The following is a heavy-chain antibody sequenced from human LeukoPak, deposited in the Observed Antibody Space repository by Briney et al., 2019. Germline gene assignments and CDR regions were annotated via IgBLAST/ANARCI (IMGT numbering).Heavy chain of an antibody. CDR1: GFTFSSYA. CDR2: ISYDGSTK. J-gene: IGHJ3*02. V-gene: IGHV3-30*04. Sequence: PGRSLRLSCAASGFTFSSYAMHWVRQAPGKGLEWVAVISYDGSTKYYVDSVKGRFTISRDNSKNTLYLQMNSLRAEDTAVYYCAKDMYGQGNSNDAFDIWGQGTMVTVSS. CDR3: AKDMYGQGNSNDAFDI. D-gene: IGHD1-7*01.